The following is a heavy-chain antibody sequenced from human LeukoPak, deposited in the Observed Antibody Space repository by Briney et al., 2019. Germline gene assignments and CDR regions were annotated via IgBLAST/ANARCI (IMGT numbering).Heavy chain of an antibody. CDR2: ISYDGSNK. D-gene: IGHD2-21*01. Sequence: GGSLRLSCAASGFTFSSYAMHWVRQAPGKGLEWVAVISYDGSNKYYADSVKGRFTISRDNSKNTLYLQMNSLRAEDTAVYYCARDQIGDVGIWGQGTLVTVSS. V-gene: IGHV3-30-3*01. CDR1: GFTFSSYA. CDR3: ARDQIGDVGI. J-gene: IGHJ4*02.